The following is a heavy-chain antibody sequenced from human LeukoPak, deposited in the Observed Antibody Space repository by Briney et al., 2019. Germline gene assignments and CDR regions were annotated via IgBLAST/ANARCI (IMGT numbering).Heavy chain of an antibody. V-gene: IGHV3-7*01. CDR1: GFTFSSYW. J-gene: IGHJ4*02. CDR3: ARMGYDFWSGEVDY. Sequence: GGSLRLSCAASGFTFSSYWMSWVRQAPGKGLEWVANIKQDGSEKYYVDSVKGRFTISRDNAKNSLYLQMNSLRAEDTAVYYCARMGYDFWSGEVDYWGQGTLVTVSS. D-gene: IGHD3-3*01. CDR2: IKQDGSEK.